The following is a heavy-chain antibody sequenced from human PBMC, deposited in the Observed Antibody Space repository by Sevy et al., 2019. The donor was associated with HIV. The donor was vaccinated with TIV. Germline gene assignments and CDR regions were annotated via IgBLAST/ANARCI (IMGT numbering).Heavy chain of an antibody. CDR2: ISAYNGNT. J-gene: IGHJ6*03. Sequence: ASVKVSCKASGYTFTSYGISWVRQAPGQGLEWMGWISAYNGNTNYAQKLQGRVTMTTDTSTSTAYMELRSLRSDDTAVYYCAGGPGGGATTPYYYYYYMDVWGKGTTVTVSS. CDR1: GYTFTSYG. V-gene: IGHV1-18*01. CDR3: AGGPGGGATTPYYYYYYMDV. D-gene: IGHD1-26*01.